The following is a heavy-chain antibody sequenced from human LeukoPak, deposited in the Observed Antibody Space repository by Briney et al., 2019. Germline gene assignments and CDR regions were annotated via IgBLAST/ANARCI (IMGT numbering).Heavy chain of an antibody. V-gene: IGHV3-48*03. CDR3: AKGGGSIEAAGLYYYSMDV. CDR2: ISSSGSTI. J-gene: IGHJ6*03. CDR1: GFTFSSYE. D-gene: IGHD6-13*01. Sequence: HSGGSLRLSCAASGFTFSSYEMNWVRQAPGKGLEWVSYISSSGSTIYYADSVKGRFTISRDNAKNSLYLQLNSLRAEDTALYYCAKGGGSIEAAGLYYYSMDVWGKGTTVTISS.